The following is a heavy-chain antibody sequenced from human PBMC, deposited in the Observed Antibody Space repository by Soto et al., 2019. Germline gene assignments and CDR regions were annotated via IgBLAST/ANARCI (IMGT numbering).Heavy chain of an antibody. D-gene: IGHD5-12*01. Sequence: SETLSLTCAVSGGSISSGGYSWSWIRQPPGKGLEWIGYIYHSGSTYYNPSLKSRVTISVDRSKNQFSLKLSSVTAADTAVYYCARANSGYDTAPYFDYWGQGTLVTVSS. V-gene: IGHV4-30-2*01. CDR1: GGSISSGGYS. J-gene: IGHJ4*02. CDR3: ARANSGYDTAPYFDY. CDR2: IYHSGST.